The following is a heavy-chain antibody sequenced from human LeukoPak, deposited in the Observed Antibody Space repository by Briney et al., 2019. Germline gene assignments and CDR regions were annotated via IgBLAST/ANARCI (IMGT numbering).Heavy chain of an antibody. CDR1: GFTFSSYW. D-gene: IGHD3-9*01. J-gene: IGHJ4*02. CDR2: IKQDASEK. CDR3: AKTKDYSVLTGYYDY. Sequence: GASLRLSCAASGFTFSSYWMTWVRQAPGKGLEWVANIKQDASEKYYVDSVKGRFTISRDNAKNSLYLQMNSLRAEDTAVYYCAKTKDYSVLTGYYDYWGQGTLVTVSS. V-gene: IGHV3-7*01.